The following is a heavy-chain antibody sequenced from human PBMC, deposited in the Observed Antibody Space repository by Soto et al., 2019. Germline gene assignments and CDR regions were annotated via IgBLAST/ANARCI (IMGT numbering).Heavy chain of an antibody. CDR1: GGSISSSIYY. D-gene: IGHD6-19*01. CDR3: ARLDSSGWCMDV. V-gene: IGHV4-39*01. J-gene: IGHJ6*03. CDR2: IYYSGST. Sequence: PSETLSLTCTVSGGSISSSIYYWGWIRQPPGKGLEWIGSIYYSGSTYYNPSLKSRVTISVDTSKNQFSLKLSSVTAADTAVYYCARLDSSGWCMDVWGKGTTVTVSS.